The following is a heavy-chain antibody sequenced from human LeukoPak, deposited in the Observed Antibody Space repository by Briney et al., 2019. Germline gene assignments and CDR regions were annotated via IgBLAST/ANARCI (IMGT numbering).Heavy chain of an antibody. J-gene: IGHJ6*02. CDR2: IYDSGST. V-gene: IGHV4-39*01. CDR1: GGSISSSSYY. CDR3: ARYTYASYYYGMDV. D-gene: IGHD2-2*02. Sequence: KTSETLSLTCTVSGGSISSSSYYWGWIRPSPGKGLEWIGSIYDSGSTYYKPSLESRVSISVDTSKNQFSLRLSSVTAADTAVYYCARYTYASYYYGMDVWGQETTVTV.